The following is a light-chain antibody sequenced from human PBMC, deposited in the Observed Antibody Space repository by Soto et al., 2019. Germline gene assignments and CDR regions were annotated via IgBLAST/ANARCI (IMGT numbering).Light chain of an antibody. J-gene: IGLJ1*01. CDR3: SSSTTTSTLV. Sequence: QSALTQPASVSGSPGQSIAISCTGTSSDVCGYNYVSWYQQHPGKAPKLMLYEVSNRPSGVSSRFSGSKSGSTASLTISGLQAEDEGDYYCSSSTTTSTLVFGTGTKVTVL. CDR2: EVS. CDR1: SSDVCGYNY. V-gene: IGLV2-14*01.